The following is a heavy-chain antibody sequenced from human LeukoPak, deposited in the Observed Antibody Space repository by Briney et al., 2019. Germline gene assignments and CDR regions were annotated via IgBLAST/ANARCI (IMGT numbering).Heavy chain of an antibody. CDR3: GRIRGYDFWSRGAFDI. CDR1: GYSFDMYW. CDR2: IYPGDSQT. Sequence: GESLKISCQGSGYSFDMYWTGWVRQMPGKGLGWKGIIYPGDSQTAYSPSFQGQVTISADKSISTAYLQWRSLKASDTAIYYCGRIRGYDFWSRGAFDIWGQGTMVTVSS. D-gene: IGHD3-3*01. J-gene: IGHJ3*02. V-gene: IGHV5-51*01.